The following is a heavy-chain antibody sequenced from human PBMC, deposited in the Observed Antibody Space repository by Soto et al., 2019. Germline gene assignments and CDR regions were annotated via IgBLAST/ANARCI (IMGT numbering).Heavy chain of an antibody. V-gene: IGHV4-34*01. CDR1: GGSFSGYY. J-gene: IGHJ4*02. CDR2: INHSGST. Sequence: SETLSLTCAVYGGSFSGYYWSWIRQPPGKGLEWIGEINHSGSTNYNPSLKSRVTISVDTSKNQFSLKLSSVTAADTAVYYCARENSPVAGTTLFDYWGQGTLVTVSS. CDR3: ARENSPVAGTTLFDY. D-gene: IGHD6-19*01.